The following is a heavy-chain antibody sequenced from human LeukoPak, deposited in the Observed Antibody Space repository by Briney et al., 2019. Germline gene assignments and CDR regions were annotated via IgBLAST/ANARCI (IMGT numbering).Heavy chain of an antibody. D-gene: IGHD6-13*01. J-gene: IGHJ3*02. CDR3: AREEGAPIAAANI. CDR1: GYTFTTYT. V-gene: IGHV1-18*01. Sequence: ASVKVSCKASGYTFTTYTTTRVRQAPGQGLEWMGWISGYNGNTNYAQKFQGRVTMTTDTSTSTAYMELRSLRSDDTAVYYCAREEGAPIAAANIWGLGTMVTVSS. CDR2: ISGYNGNT.